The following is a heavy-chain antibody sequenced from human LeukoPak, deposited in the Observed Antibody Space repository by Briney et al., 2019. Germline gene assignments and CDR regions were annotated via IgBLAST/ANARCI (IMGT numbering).Heavy chain of an antibody. D-gene: IGHD3-9*01. CDR2: ISSSGSTI. J-gene: IGHJ3*02. Sequence: GGSLRLSCAASGFTFSSYEMNWVRQAPGKGLEWVSYISSSGSTIYYADSVKGRFTISRDNAKNSLYLQMNSLRAEDTAVYYCARGEDYYDILTGPPAAFDIWGQGTMVTVSS. CDR3: ARGEDYYDILTGPPAAFDI. CDR1: GFTFSSYE. V-gene: IGHV3-48*03.